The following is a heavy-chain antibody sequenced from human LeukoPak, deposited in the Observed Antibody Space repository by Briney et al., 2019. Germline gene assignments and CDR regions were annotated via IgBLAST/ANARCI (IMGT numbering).Heavy chain of an antibody. CDR3: AAAGVGRQVF. CDR2: FDPEEDEI. J-gene: IGHJ4*02. D-gene: IGHD3/OR15-3a*01. V-gene: IGHV1-24*01. Sequence: WASVKVSCKVSGDTLTELSMYWVRQAPGKGLEWMGTFDPEEDEIIYAQKLQGRPTMTEDTSTDTAYMDLRSLTSDDTAMYYCAAAGVGRQVFWGQGTLVTVSS. CDR1: GDTLTELS.